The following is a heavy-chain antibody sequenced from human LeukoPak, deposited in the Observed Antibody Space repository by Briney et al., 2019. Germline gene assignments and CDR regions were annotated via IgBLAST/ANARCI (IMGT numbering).Heavy chain of an antibody. J-gene: IGHJ4*02. D-gene: IGHD3-9*01. CDR2: SSSKGDST. CDR1: GFTFSTYA. V-gene: IGHV3-64*04. CDR3: ARSGYYNPNYFDS. Sequence: GGSLRLSCSASGFTFSTYAMHWVRQAPGKGLEYVSASSSKGDSTFYADSVKGRFTISRDNSKNTLYLQMNSLRAEDTALYYCARSGYYNPNYFDSWGQGTLVTVSS.